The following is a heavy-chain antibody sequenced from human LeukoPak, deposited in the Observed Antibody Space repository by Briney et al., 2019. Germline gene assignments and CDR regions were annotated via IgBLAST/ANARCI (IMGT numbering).Heavy chain of an antibody. CDR3: ARVPTSTGTTRYYFDY. CDR2: IIPIFGTA. J-gene: IGHJ4*02. V-gene: IGHV1-69*13. D-gene: IGHD1-1*01. Sequence: EASVKVSCTASGGTFSSYAISWVRQAPGQGLEWMGGIIPIFGTANYAQKFQGRVTITADESTSTAYMELSSLRSEDTAVYYCARVPTSTGTTRYYFDYWGQGTLVTVSS. CDR1: GGTFSSYA.